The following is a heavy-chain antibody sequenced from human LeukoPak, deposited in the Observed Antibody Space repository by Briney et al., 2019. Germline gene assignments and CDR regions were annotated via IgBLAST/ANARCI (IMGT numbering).Heavy chain of an antibody. D-gene: IGHD3-10*01. V-gene: IGHV3-11*01. CDR1: GFTFSDYY. J-gene: IGHJ4*02. Sequence: GGSLRLSCAASGFTFSDYYMSWIRQAPGKGLEWVSYISSSGSTIYYADSVKGRFTISRDNSKNSLYLQMNSLRTEDTALYYCAKDTGYYGSGSTPDYWGQGTLVTVSS. CDR2: ISSSGSTI. CDR3: AKDTGYYGSGSTPDY.